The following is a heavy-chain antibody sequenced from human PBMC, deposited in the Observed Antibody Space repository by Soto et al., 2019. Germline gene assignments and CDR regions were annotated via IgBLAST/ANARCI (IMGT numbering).Heavy chain of an antibody. CDR1: GYTFTSYG. CDR3: ARAYCSSTSCPRVEGIDY. V-gene: IGHV1-18*01. CDR2: ISAYNGNT. D-gene: IGHD2-2*01. J-gene: IGHJ4*02. Sequence: GALVKVSCKASGYTFTSYGISWVRQAPGQGLEWMGWISAYNGNTNYAQKLQGRVTMTTDTSTSTAYMELRSLRSDDTAVYYCARAYCSSTSCPRVEGIDYWGQGTLVTVSS.